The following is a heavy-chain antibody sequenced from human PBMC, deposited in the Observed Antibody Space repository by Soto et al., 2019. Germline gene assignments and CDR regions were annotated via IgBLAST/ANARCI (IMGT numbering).Heavy chain of an antibody. CDR3: AVRPPTKAFQH. CDR2: INHSGST. V-gene: IGHV4-34*01. J-gene: IGHJ1*01. CDR1: GGSFSGYY. Sequence: SETLSLTCAVYGGSFSGYYWSWIRQPPGKGLEWIGEINHSGSTNYNPSLKSRVTISVDTSKNQFSLKLSSVTAADTAVYYCAVRPPTKAFQHWGQGTLVTVSS. D-gene: IGHD3-10*01.